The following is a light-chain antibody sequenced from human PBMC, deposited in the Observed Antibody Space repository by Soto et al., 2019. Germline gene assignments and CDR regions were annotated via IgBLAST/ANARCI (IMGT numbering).Light chain of an antibody. J-gene: IGKJ5*01. V-gene: IGKV3D-15*01. CDR1: QGIFYN. CDR3: QQYKNWPPIT. Sequence: IVLTRSPATLSVSPWERATLSFSASQGIFYNLAWFQQRPVQAPRLLIYGASRRATGVPDRFIGSGSGTEFTLPISRMEPEDFGVYYCQQYKNWPPITFGQGTRLEIK. CDR2: GAS.